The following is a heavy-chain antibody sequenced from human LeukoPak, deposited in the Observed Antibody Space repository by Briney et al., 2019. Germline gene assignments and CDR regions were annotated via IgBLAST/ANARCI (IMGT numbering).Heavy chain of an antibody. J-gene: IGHJ6*03. CDR2: IIPIFGTA. D-gene: IGHD3-16*01. Sequence: GASVKVSCKASGGTFSSYAISWVRQAPGPGLEWMGGIIPIFGTANYAQKFQGRVTITADESTSTAYMELSSLRSEDTAVYYCATLIGRDDYVWGSYYYYYYMDVWGKGTTVTISS. V-gene: IGHV1-69*13. CDR3: ATLIGRDDYVWGSYYYYYYMDV. CDR1: GGTFSSYA.